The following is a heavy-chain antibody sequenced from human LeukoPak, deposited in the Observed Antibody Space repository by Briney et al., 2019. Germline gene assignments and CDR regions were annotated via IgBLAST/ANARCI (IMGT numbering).Heavy chain of an antibody. CDR3: ARAKPKNMVRGLIMRRESRYYFDY. J-gene: IGHJ4*02. V-gene: IGHV3-53*01. CDR2: ISSGGST. Sequence: GGSLRLSCAASGFTFNNYEMNWVRQAPGKGLEWVSSISSGGSTYYADSVKGRFTISRDNSKSTLYIQMNSLRAEDTAVYYCARAKPKNMVRGLIMRRESRYYFDYWGQGTLVTVSS. CDR1: GFTFNNYE. D-gene: IGHD3-10*01.